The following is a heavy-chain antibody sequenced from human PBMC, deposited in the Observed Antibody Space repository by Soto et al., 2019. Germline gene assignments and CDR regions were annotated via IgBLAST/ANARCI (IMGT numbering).Heavy chain of an antibody. J-gene: IGHJ4*02. Sequence: SETLSLTCAVSGDSISSGGYSWSWIRQPPGKGLEWIGFIYHSGSTYYNPSLKSRVTISVDRSKNQFSLKLTSVTAADTAIYYCARGYTGIPPFAYWGQGTLVTV. CDR1: GDSISSGGYS. D-gene: IGHD5-12*01. V-gene: IGHV4-30-2*01. CDR3: ARGYTGIPPFAY. CDR2: IYHSGST.